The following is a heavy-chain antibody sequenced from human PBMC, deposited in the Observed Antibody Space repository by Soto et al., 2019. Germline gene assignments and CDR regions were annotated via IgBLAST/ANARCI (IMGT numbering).Heavy chain of an antibody. CDR1: GFTFSSYG. CDR2: IWYDGSNK. V-gene: IGHV3-33*01. Sequence: PGGSLTLSCAASGFTFSSYGMHWVLQAPGKGLEWVAVIWYDGSNKYYADSVKGRFTISRDNSKNTLYLQMNSLGAEDTAVYYCARDHTILRFLEWYPYYWGQGTLVTVSS. D-gene: IGHD3-3*01. J-gene: IGHJ4*02. CDR3: ARDHTILRFLEWYPYY.